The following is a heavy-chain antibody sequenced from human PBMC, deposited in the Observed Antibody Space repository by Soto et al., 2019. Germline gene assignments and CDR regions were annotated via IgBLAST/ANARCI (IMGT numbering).Heavy chain of an antibody. V-gene: IGHV4-34*01. J-gene: IGHJ6*02. CDR1: GGSLSGYY. D-gene: IGHD3-3*02. Sequence: SETLSLTCAVYGGSLSGYYWTWIHQAPGQGLEWIGEINHSGVTNYHSSLKSRVTISVDTSKNQFTLILYSVTAADTAVYYCARDRQYNHFWRCYQNEGPHTIDVWGQGTTVTVSS. CDR3: ARDRQYNHFWRCYQNEGPHTIDV. CDR2: INHSGVT.